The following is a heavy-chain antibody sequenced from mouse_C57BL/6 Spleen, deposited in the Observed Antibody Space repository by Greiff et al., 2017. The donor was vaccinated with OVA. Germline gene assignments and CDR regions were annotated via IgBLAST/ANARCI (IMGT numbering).Heavy chain of an antibody. D-gene: IGHD1-1*01. J-gene: IGHJ3*01. Sequence: EVQLQQSGTVLARPGASVKMSCKTSGYTFTSYWMHWVKQRPGQGLEWIGAIYPGNSDTSYNQKFKGKAKLTAVTSASTAYMELSSLTNEDSAVYYCTRSWDYGSSPFAYWGQGTLVTVSA. V-gene: IGHV1-5*01. CDR2: IYPGNSDT. CDR1: GYTFTSYW. CDR3: TRSWDYGSSPFAY.